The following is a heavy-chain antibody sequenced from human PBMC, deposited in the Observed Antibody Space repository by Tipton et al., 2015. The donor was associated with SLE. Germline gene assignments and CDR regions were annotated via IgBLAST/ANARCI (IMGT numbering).Heavy chain of an antibody. J-gene: IGHJ4*02. CDR1: GGSISSYY. V-gene: IGHV4-59*12. CDR2: IYYSGST. Sequence: TLSLTCTVSGGSISSYYWSWIRQPPGKGLDWIGYIYYSGSTYYNPSLKSRVTISVDTTKNQFSLKLSSVTAADTAGYYSARGGGSLDYWGQGSLVTVSS. CDR3: ARGGGSLDY. D-gene: IGHD3-16*01.